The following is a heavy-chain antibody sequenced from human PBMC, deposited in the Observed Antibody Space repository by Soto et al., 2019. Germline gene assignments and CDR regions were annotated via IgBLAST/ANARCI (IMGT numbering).Heavy chain of an antibody. CDR2: VYYTGST. CDR1: GGSISGSY. Sequence: PSGTLSLTCSISGGSISGSYWSWIRQSPGKGLEWLGYVYYTGSTNYSPSLRSRVSISVDTSKNEFSLRLSSVTAADTAVYFCARSFAVAGTHIDHWGQGTQVTVSS. V-gene: IGHV4-59*01. D-gene: IGHD6-19*01. CDR3: ARSFAVAGTHIDH. J-gene: IGHJ4*02.